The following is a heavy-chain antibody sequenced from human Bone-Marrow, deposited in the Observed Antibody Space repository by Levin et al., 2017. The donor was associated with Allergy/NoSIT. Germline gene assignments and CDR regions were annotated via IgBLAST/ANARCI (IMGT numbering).Heavy chain of an antibody. CDR2: IRDGGGST. CDR1: GFTFSSYA. J-gene: IGHJ1*01. CDR3: GRVAPGHGTGWYGGDQH. Sequence: PGGSLRLSCAASGFTFSSYAMSWVRQAPGKGLHWVSVIRDGGGSTHYADSVKGRFTISRDNSKNTVFLQMNSLRAEDTAVYYCGRVAPGHGTGWYGGDQHWGQGTLVTVSS. D-gene: IGHD6-19*01. V-gene: IGHV3-23*01.